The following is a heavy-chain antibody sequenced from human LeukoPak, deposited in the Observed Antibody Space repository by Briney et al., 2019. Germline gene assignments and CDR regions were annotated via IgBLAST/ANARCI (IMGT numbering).Heavy chain of an antibody. CDR1: GFSLTTRGVG. J-gene: IGHJ3*02. CDR3: ARTLLTGDAFDI. V-gene: IGHV2-5*02. Sequence: ESGPTLVNPTQTLTLTCSFSGFSLTTRGVGVGWMRQPPGKALECLALIYWDDDKRYRPSLKSRVTITKDTSKNQVVLTMTNMDPVDTATYYCARTLLTGDAFDIWGQGTMVTVSS. D-gene: IGHD7-27*01. CDR2: IYWDDDK.